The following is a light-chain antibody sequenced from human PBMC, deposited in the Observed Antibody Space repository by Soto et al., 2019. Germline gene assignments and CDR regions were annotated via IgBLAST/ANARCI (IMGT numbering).Light chain of an antibody. V-gene: IGLV1-44*01. Sequence: QSVLTQPPSASGTPGQRVTMSCSGGNSNIGSHTVNWYQHLPGTAPTLLIFSNNQRPSGVPDRFSGSKSGNTASLTVSGLQAEDEADYYCSSYAGSNNYVFGTGTKVTVL. CDR2: SNN. J-gene: IGLJ1*01. CDR1: NSNIGSHT. CDR3: SSYAGSNNYV.